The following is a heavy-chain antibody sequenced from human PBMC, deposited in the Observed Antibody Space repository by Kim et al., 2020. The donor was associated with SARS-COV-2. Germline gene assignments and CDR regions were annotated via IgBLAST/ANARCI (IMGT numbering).Heavy chain of an antibody. V-gene: IGHV4-59*01. D-gene: IGHD2-8*02. CDR1: GGSISSYY. Sequence: SETLSLTCTVSGGSISSYYWSWIRQPPGKGLEWIGYIYYSGSTNYNPSLKSRVTISVDTSKNQFSLKLSSVTAADTAVYYCASSRDIVLAPDYFDYWGQGTLVTVSS. CDR2: IYYSGST. J-gene: IGHJ4*02. CDR3: ASSRDIVLAPDYFDY.